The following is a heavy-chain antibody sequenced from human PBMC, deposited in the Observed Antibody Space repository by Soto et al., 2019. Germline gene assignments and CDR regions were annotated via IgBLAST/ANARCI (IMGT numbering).Heavy chain of an antibody. J-gene: IGHJ6*02. V-gene: IGHV1-18*01. CDR1: GYTFTSYG. Sequence: QVQLVQSGAEVKKPGASVKVSCKASGYTFTSYGISWVRQAPGQGLEWMGWISAYNGNTNYAQKLQGRVTMTTDTSTITAYMELRSLRSDDTAVYYCARDLEYSSSLSYYYYGMDVWGQGTTVTVSS. CDR3: ARDLEYSSSLSYYYYGMDV. CDR2: ISAYNGNT. D-gene: IGHD6-6*01.